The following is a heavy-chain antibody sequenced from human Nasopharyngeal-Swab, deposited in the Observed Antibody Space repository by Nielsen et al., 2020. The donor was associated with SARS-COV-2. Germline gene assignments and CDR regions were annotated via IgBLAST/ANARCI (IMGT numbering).Heavy chain of an antibody. CDR2: ISYDGSNK. CDR1: GFTFSSYG. J-gene: IGHJ6*02. D-gene: IGHD1-7*01. V-gene: IGHV3-30*03. CDR3: ARDTLELPIWYGMDV. Sequence: GGSLRLSCAASGFTFSSYGMHWARQAPGKGLEWVAVISYDGSNKYYADSVKGRFTISRDNSKNTLYLQMNSLRAEDTAVYYCARDTLELPIWYGMDVWGQGTTVTVSS.